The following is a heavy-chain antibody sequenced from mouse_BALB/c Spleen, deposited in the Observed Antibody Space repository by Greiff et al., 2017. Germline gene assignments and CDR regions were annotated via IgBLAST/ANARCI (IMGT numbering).Heavy chain of an antibody. J-gene: IGHJ4*01. Sequence: EVQLVESGGGLVKPGGSLKLSCAASGFAFGSYDMSWVRQTPEKRLEWVAYISSGGGSTYYPDTVKGRFTISRDNAKNTLYLQMSSLKSEDTAMYYCARQGYEDAMDYWGQGTSVTVSS. CDR1: GFAFGSYD. V-gene: IGHV5-12-1*01. CDR2: ISSGGGST. CDR3: ARQGYEDAMDY. D-gene: IGHD3-2*02.